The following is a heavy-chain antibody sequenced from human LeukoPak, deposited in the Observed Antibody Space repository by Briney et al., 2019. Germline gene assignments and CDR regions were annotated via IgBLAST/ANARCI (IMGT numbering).Heavy chain of an antibody. D-gene: IGHD4-17*01. CDR3: VYSGDYEKGY. CDR1: GFTFSHYW. J-gene: IGHJ4*02. V-gene: IGHV3-7*01. Sequence: GGSLRLSCAASGFTFSHYWMSWVRQAPGKGLEWVANIKQDGSEKYYVDSVKGRFTISRDNAKNSLYLQMNSLRAEDTAVYYCVYSGDYEKGYWGQGTLVTVSS. CDR2: IKQDGSEK.